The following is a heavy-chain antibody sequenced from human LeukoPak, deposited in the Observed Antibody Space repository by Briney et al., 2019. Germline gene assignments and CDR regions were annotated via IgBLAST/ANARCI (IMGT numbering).Heavy chain of an antibody. CDR3: AKKWWNYFDY. CDR1: GLTLSNYA. D-gene: IGHD2-8*01. CDR2: ITDSGGST. J-gene: IGHJ4*02. Sequence: PGGSLRLSCAAYGLTLSNYAMSWVRQAPGKGLEWVSSITDSGGSTYYADSVRGRFTISRDNSKNTVYLQMNSLRAEDTAVYYCAKKWWNYFDYWGQGTLVTVSS. V-gene: IGHV3-23*01.